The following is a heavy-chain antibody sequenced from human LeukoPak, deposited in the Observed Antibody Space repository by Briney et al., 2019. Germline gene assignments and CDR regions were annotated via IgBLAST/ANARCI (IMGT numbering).Heavy chain of an antibody. CDR2: INHSGST. Sequence: PSETLSLTCAVYGGSFSGYYWSWIRQPPGKGLEWIGEINHSGSTNYNPSLKSRVTISVDTSKNQFSLKLSSVTAADTAVYYCARVGRIGVQRVLLWFGGHPRWAFDIWGQGTMVTVSS. J-gene: IGHJ3*02. CDR1: GGSFSGYY. D-gene: IGHD3-10*01. V-gene: IGHV4-34*01. CDR3: ARVGRIGVQRVLLWFGGHPRWAFDI.